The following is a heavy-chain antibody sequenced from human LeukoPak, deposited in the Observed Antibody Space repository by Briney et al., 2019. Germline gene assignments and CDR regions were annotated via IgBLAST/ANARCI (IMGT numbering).Heavy chain of an antibody. J-gene: IGHJ4*02. CDR3: ARAYSGSYYEGY. CDR1: GYTFTGYY. D-gene: IGHD1-26*01. V-gene: IGHV1-2*02. CDR2: INPNSGGT. Sequence: ASVKVSCKASGYTFTGYYMLWVRRAPGQGLEWRGWINPNSGGTNYAQKFQGRVTMTRDTSISTAYMELSRLRSDDTAVYYCARAYSGSYYEGYWAQGTLVTVSS.